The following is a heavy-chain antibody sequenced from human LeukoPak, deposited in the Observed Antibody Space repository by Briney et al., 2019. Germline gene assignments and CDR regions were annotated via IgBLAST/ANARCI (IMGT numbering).Heavy chain of an antibody. Sequence: PGGSLRLSCAASGFTFSSYGMYWVRQAPGKGLEWVAVISFDGSNKYYADSVRGRFTVSRDNSKDTLYLQMNSLRAEDTAMYFCAKEGGRVTPYIDYWDQGSLVTVSS. V-gene: IGHV3-30*18. J-gene: IGHJ4*02. CDR1: GFTFSSYG. CDR3: AKEGGRVTPYIDY. D-gene: IGHD2-21*02. CDR2: ISFDGSNK.